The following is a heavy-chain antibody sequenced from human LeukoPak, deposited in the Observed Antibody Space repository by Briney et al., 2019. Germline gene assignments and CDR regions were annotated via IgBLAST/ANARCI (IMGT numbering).Heavy chain of an antibody. CDR1: GFIFNDYA. V-gene: IGHV3-30*03. Sequence: PGGSLRLSCVASGFIFNDYAMHWVRRAPGKGLEWMALISYEGSNHFYAESVKGRFIISRDNSRNTLYLQMNNLRTEDTAVYYCARAMDGSYCGWFAPWGQGAQVTVSS. CDR2: ISYEGSNH. J-gene: IGHJ5*02. CDR3: ARAMDGSYCGWFAP. D-gene: IGHD3-10*01.